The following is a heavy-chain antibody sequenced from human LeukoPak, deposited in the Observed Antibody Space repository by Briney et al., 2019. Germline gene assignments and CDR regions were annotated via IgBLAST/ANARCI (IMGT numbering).Heavy chain of an antibody. J-gene: IGHJ4*02. D-gene: IGHD6-13*01. CDR1: GYSLTTYY. CDR3: ARLTWVGSSWYFDY. Sequence: ASVKVSCKASGYSLTTYYMHWVRQAPGQGLEWMGAINPNAGTTSYTQKVQGRVTMTRDTSTSTVFMELTSLRPEDTAVYYCARLTWVGSSWYFDYWGQGTLVTVSS. CDR2: INPNAGTT. V-gene: IGHV1-46*01.